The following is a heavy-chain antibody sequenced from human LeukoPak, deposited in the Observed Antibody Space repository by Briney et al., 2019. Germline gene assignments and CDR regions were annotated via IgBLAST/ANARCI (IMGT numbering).Heavy chain of an antibody. J-gene: IGHJ4*02. CDR1: GGSISTSNYY. CDR3: ARASDNHFDY. V-gene: IGHV4-39*07. D-gene: IGHD1-14*01. Sequence: PSETLSLTCTVSGGSISTSNYYWGWIRQPPGKGLEWIGSIYYSGSTNYNPSLKSRVTISVDTSKNQFSLKLSSVTAADTAVYYCARASDNHFDYWGQGTLVTVSS. CDR2: IYYSGST.